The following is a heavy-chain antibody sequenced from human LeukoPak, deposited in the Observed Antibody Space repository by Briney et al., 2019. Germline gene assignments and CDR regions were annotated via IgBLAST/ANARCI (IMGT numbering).Heavy chain of an antibody. D-gene: IGHD2/OR15-2a*01. V-gene: IGHV3-30*01. CDR3: ARDKDDLALSTGFGY. CDR1: GFTFSSYA. Sequence: PGGSLRLSCAASGFTFSSYAMHWVRQAPGKGLEWVAVISYDGSNKYYADSVKGRFTISRDNSKNTLYLQMNSLRAEDTAVYYCARDKDDLALSTGFGYWGQGTLVTVSS. CDR2: ISYDGSNK. J-gene: IGHJ4*02.